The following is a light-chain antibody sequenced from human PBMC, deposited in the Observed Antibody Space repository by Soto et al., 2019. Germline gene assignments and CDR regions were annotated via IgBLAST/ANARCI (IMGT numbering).Light chain of an antibody. CDR1: QRLSASD. Sequence: EIVLTQSPGTLSLSPWQRATLSCRASQRLSASDIAWYQQKPGQAPKFLIYGVSSRATGIPDRFSGSGSGTDFTLTISRLEPEDFALYYCQRYVERSPITFGQGTRLEIK. CDR2: GVS. CDR3: QRYVERSPIT. J-gene: IGKJ5*01. V-gene: IGKV3-20*01.